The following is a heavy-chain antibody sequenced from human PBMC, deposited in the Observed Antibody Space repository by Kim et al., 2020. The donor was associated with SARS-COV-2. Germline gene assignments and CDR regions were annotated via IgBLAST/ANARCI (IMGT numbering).Heavy chain of an antibody. CDR2: FDPEDGET. D-gene: IGHD6-19*01. V-gene: IGHV1-24*01. CDR3: ATDRQIAVAGLPRYYYYYGMDV. CDR1: GYTLTELS. J-gene: IGHJ6*02. Sequence: ASVKVSCKVSGYTLTELSMHWVRQAPGKGLEWMGGFDPEDGETIYAQKFRGRVTMTEDTSTDTAYMELSSLRSEDTAVYYCATDRQIAVAGLPRYYYYYGMDVWGQGTTVTVSS.